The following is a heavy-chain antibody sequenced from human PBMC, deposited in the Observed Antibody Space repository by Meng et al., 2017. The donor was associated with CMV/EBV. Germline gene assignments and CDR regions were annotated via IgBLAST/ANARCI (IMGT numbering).Heavy chain of an antibody. CDR2: IYYSGST. CDR1: GGSISSYY. J-gene: IGHJ4*02. D-gene: IGHD2-15*01. Sequence: ESLKISCTVSGGSISSYYWSCFRQPSGKGLEWIGYIYYSGSTNYNPSLKSRVTISVDTSKNQFSLKLSSVTAADTAVYYRARDDSGYCSGGSCFGYWGQGTLVTVSS. CDR3: ARDDSGYCSGGSCFGY. V-gene: IGHV4-59*01.